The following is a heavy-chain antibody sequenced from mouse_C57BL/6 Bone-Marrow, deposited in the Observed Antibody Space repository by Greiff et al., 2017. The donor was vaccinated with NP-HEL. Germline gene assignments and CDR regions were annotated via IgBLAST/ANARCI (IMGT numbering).Heavy chain of an antibody. D-gene: IGHD2-12*01. CDR1: GFTFSDYG. V-gene: IGHV5-15*01. CDR2: ISNLAYSI. CDR3: ARYYTLYYYAMDY. J-gene: IGHJ4*01. Sequence: EVMLVESGGGLVQPGGSLKLSCAASGFTFSDYGMAWVRQAPRKGPEWVAFISNLAYSIYYADTVTGRFPISRENAKNTLYLEMSSLRSEDTAMYYCARYYTLYYYAMDYWGQGTSVTVSS.